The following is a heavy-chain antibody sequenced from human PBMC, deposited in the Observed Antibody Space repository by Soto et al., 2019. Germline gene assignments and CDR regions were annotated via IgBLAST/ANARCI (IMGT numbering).Heavy chain of an antibody. J-gene: IGHJ4*02. CDR1: GGSISSPNW. CDR2: IDHSGRT. D-gene: IGHD5-12*01. CDR3: ARDSSRRGYSYGTYQFDS. V-gene: IGHV4-4*02. Sequence: QVQLQESGPGLVKPSGTLSLTCAVSGGSISSPNWWSWVRQPPGKGLEWIGEIDHSGRTSYNPTLKSRVVMSVDKSNDQFSLKLSSVTAAYTAMYFCARDSSRRGYSYGTYQFDSWGQGTLVTVSS.